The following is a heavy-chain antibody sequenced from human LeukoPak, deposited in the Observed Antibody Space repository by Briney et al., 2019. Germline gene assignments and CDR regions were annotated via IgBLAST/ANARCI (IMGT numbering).Heavy chain of an antibody. Sequence: GGSLRLSCVASGFTFSSYWMHWVRQPPGKGLVWVSRINTDGATTNYADSVKGRFTISRDNAKNTLYLQMNSLRDEDTAVYYCARQHSVIAVAVEPWGQGTLVTVSS. CDR1: GFTFSSYW. CDR3: ARQHSVIAVAVEP. J-gene: IGHJ5*02. CDR2: INTDGATT. D-gene: IGHD6-19*01. V-gene: IGHV3-74*01.